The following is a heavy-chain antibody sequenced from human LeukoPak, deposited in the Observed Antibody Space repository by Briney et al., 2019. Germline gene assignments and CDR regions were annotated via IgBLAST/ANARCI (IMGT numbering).Heavy chain of an antibody. J-gene: IGHJ5*02. Sequence: PSETLSLTCTVSGASLSNFYWYWIRQSPGKGLESIGHIRYGGRTNYNPSLESRLTIALDTSKNQVSLTLSSVTAADTAVYFCARRVVGTGWGQENWLDPWGQGTLVTVSS. CDR3: ARRVVGTGWGQENWLDP. CDR2: IRYGGRT. V-gene: IGHV4-59*01. D-gene: IGHD1-26*01. CDR1: GASLSNFY.